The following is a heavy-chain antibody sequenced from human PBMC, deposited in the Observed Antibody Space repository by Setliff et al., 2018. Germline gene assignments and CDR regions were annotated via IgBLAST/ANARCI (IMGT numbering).Heavy chain of an antibody. D-gene: IGHD3-22*01. Sequence: PGGSLRLSCAAFGFTFSRYAMHWVRQAPGKGLEWVAVISYDGRNKYYADSVKGLFTISREKSKNKLYLQMNSLRTEDTVVFYCARDPSSSWEWFDTWGQGTMVTVSS. CDR2: ISYDGRNK. CDR3: ARDPSSSWEWFDT. J-gene: IGHJ5*02. V-gene: IGHV3-30*04. CDR1: GFTFSRYA.